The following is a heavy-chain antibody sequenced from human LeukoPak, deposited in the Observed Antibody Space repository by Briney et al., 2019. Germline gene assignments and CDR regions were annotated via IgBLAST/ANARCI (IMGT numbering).Heavy chain of an antibody. V-gene: IGHV1-69*05. CDR3: AARVVSTVRGVWFDP. CDR1: GGTFSRYA. Sequence: SVKASCKASGGTFSRYAISWVRQAPGQGLEWMGGIIPMFGTTNYAQKFQGRVSISTDESTSTAYLDLSSPRSEDTAVYYCAARVVSTVRGVWFDPWGQGTLVTVSS. D-gene: IGHD5/OR15-5a*01. CDR2: IIPMFGTT. J-gene: IGHJ5*02.